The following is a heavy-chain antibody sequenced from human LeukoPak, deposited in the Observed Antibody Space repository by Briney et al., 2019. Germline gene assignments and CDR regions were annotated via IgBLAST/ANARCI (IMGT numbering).Heavy chain of an antibody. CDR3: ARDKLGSGYSSDFDY. D-gene: IGHD6-19*01. CDR1: GFSVSSKY. Sequence: PGGSLRLSCAASGFSVSSKYMNWVRQAPGKGLEWVSAIYTGGTTYYADSVKGRFTISRDNSKNTLYLQMNSLRAEDTAVYYCARDKLGSGYSSDFDYWGQGTLVTVSS. CDR2: IYTGGTT. V-gene: IGHV3-66*02. J-gene: IGHJ4*02.